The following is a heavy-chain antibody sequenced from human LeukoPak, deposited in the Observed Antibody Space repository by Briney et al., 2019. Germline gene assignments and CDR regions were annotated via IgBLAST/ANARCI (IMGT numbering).Heavy chain of an antibody. CDR3: TRLGYGSGSYPAY. CDR2: IRSKANSYAT. V-gene: IGHV3-73*01. CDR1: GFTFSGSA. D-gene: IGHD3-10*01. Sequence: GGSLKVSCAASGFTFSGSAMHWVRQAFGKGLEWVGRIRSKANSYATAYAASVKGRFTISRGDSKNTAYLQMNSLKTEDTAVYYCTRLGYGSGSYPAYWGQGTLVTVSS. J-gene: IGHJ4*02.